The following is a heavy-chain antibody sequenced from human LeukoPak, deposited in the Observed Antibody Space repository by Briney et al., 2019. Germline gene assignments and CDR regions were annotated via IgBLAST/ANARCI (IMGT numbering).Heavy chain of an antibody. D-gene: IGHD6-19*01. CDR1: GGSMSNYY. J-gene: IGHJ1*01. CDR2: ILTSGST. V-gene: IGHV4-4*07. CDR3: ARDRGTSGFKTEFFQL. Sequence: PSETLSLTCFVSGGSMSNYYWNWVRQPAGQGLEWIGRILTSGSTNYNPSLKSRVTLSVDTSKNQFSLKMTSVTAADTALYYCARDRGTSGFKTEFFQLWGQGTLVTVSS.